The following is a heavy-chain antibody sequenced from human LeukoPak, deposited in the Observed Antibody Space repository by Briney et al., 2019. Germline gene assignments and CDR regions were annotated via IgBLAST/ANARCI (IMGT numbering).Heavy chain of an antibody. J-gene: IGHJ4*02. D-gene: IGHD2-21*02. Sequence: GGSLRLSCAASGFTFSSYGMHWVRQAPGKGPEWVAVIWYDGSNKYYADSVKGRFTISRDNSKNTLYLQMNSLRAEDTAVYYCAKDSEAYCGGDCYPPFDYWGQGALVTVSS. CDR1: GFTFSSYG. V-gene: IGHV3-33*06. CDR3: AKDSEAYCGGDCYPPFDY. CDR2: IWYDGSNK.